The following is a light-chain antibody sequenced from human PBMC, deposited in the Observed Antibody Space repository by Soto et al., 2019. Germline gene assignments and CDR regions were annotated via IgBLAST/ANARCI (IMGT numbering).Light chain of an antibody. Sequence: QSVLTQPASVSGSPGQSITISCTGTSSDVGGYRFVSWYQHHPGEAPKLIIYEVSNRPSGVSSRFSGSKSGNTASLTISGLQAEDESPYYCSSKSSGSTPMLFGGGTKVTVL. CDR2: EVS. J-gene: IGLJ3*02. CDR3: SSKSSGSTPML. CDR1: SSDVGGYRF. V-gene: IGLV2-14*01.